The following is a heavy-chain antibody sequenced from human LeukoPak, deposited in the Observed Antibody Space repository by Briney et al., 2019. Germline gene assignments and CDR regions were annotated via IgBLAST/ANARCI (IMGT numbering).Heavy chain of an antibody. J-gene: IGHJ5*02. Sequence: GSLRLSCAASGFTFSGYWMHWVRQAPGKGLEWVSRINIDGATTNYADSVKGRFTISRDNAKNTLHLQMNSLRADDTAVYYCVRGAVGTGVWFDPWGQGTLVTVSS. CDR1: GFTFSGYW. V-gene: IGHV3-74*01. CDR3: VRGAVGTGVWFDP. D-gene: IGHD1-26*01. CDR2: INIDGATT.